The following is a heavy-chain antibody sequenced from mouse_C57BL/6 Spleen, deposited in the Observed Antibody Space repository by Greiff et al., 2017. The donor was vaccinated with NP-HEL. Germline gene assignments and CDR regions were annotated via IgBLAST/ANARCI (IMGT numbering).Heavy chain of an antibody. CDR2: IFLRSGIT. Sequence: QVQLQQSGAELARPGASVKLSCMASGYTFSSYGISWGKQRTGQGLEWIGEIFLRSGITYSNEKFKGKATLTADKSSSTAYMELRSLTSEDSAVYYCAKWDDGFAYWGQVTLVTVST. V-gene: IGHV1-81*01. CDR3: AKWDDGFAY. D-gene: IGHD2-3*01. J-gene: IGHJ3*01. CDR1: GYTFSSYG.